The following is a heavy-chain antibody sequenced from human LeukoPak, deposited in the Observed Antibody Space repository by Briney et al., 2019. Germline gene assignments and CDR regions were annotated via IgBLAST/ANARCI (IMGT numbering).Heavy chain of an antibody. V-gene: IGHV4-59*08. Sequence: TSETLSLTCTVPGGSISSYYWSWIRQPPGKGLEWIGYIYYSGSTNYNPSLKSRVTISVDTSKNQFSLKLSSVTAADTAVYYCARAPTLAARMWAFDIWGQGTVVTVSS. J-gene: IGHJ3*02. CDR2: IYYSGST. CDR1: GGSISSYY. CDR3: ARAPTLAARMWAFDI. D-gene: IGHD6-6*01.